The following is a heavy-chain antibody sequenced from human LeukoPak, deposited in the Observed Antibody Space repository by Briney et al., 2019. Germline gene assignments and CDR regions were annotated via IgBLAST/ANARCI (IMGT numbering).Heavy chain of an antibody. V-gene: IGHV3-23*01. Sequence: GGSLRLSCAASGFTFSSYAMSWVRQAPGKGLEWCSGISGSGISTYYADSVKGRFTISRDNSKNTLYLQMNSLRAEDTAVYYCAKEPMTTVTFFDYWGQGTLVTVSS. CDR1: GFTFSSYA. CDR3: AKEPMTTVTFFDY. CDR2: ISGSGIST. J-gene: IGHJ4*02. D-gene: IGHD4-17*01.